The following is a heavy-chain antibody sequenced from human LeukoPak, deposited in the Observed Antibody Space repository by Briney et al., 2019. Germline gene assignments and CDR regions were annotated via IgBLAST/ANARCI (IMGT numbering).Heavy chain of an antibody. J-gene: IGHJ4*02. D-gene: IGHD6-13*01. Sequence: GRSLRLSCVASGFTFSSYGMNWVRQAPGKGLEWVAVIWYVGSHRYYADSVKGRFTISRDNSKNTLYLQMDSLRAEDTAVYYCARLGSSWTFDYWGQGTLVTVSS. CDR3: ARLGSSWTFDY. CDR2: IWYVGSHR. CDR1: GFTFSSYG. V-gene: IGHV3-33*01.